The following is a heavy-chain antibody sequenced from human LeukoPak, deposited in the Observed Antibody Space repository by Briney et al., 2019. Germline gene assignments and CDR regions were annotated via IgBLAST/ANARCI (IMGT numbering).Heavy chain of an antibody. J-gene: IGHJ4*02. CDR3: VLMPGY. Sequence: KTSETLSLTCTVSGGSISSYYWSWIRQPPGKGLEWIGYIYYSGSTYYNPSLKSRVTISVDTSKKQFSLRLTSVTAADTAVYYCVLMPGYWGQGILVAVSS. D-gene: IGHD2-2*01. CDR1: GGSISSYY. V-gene: IGHV4-59*08. CDR2: IYYSGST.